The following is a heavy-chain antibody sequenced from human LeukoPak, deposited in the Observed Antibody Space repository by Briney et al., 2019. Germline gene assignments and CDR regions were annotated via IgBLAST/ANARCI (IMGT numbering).Heavy chain of an antibody. Sequence: GGSLRLSCAASGFTFSSYSMNWVRQAPGKGLEWVSYISSSSSTIYYADSVKGRFTISRDNAKNSLYLQMNSLRAEDTVVYYCAGSLGYCTSNVCYLKYWGQGTLVTVSS. CDR3: AGSLGYCTSNVCYLKY. CDR2: ISSSSSTI. CDR1: GFTFSSYS. V-gene: IGHV3-48*01. J-gene: IGHJ4*02. D-gene: IGHD2-8*01.